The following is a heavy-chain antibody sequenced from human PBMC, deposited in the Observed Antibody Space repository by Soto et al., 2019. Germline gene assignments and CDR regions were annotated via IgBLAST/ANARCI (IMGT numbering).Heavy chain of an antibody. CDR3: AKAKYGLGWDY. J-gene: IGHJ4*02. Sequence: PGGSLRLSCAASGFIFATHGINWVRQAPGKGLEWVSYITGDGSIDYADSVRGRFSISRDNAKNTVSLQMNSLVVEDTAVYYCAKAKYGLGWDYWGQGTLVTVSS. D-gene: IGHD2-8*01. CDR1: GFIFATHG. CDR2: ITGDGSI. V-gene: IGHV3-23*01.